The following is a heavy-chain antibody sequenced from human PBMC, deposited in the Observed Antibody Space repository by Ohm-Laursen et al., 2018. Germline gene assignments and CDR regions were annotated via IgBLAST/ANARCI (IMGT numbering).Heavy chain of an antibody. D-gene: IGHD4-17*01. CDR3: ATSDYDLDT. CDR1: GRSFSGYY. Sequence: TLSLTCAVYGRSFSGYYWTWNRQPPGKGLEWIGEINHSGSTYYNPSLKSRVTISIDTSKNQFSLKLSSVTAADTAVYYCATSDYDLDTWGQGTLVTVTS. J-gene: IGHJ5*02. V-gene: IGHV4-34*01. CDR2: INHSGST.